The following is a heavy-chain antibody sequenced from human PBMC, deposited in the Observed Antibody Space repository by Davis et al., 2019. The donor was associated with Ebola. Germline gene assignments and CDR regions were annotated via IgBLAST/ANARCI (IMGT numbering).Heavy chain of an antibody. CDR2: INPNSGGT. CDR3: ARVPHSSGLYGMDV. D-gene: IGHD3-22*01. J-gene: IGHJ6*02. V-gene: IGHV1-2*02. Sequence: ASVKVSCKASGYTFTGYYMHWVRQAPGQGLEWMGWINPNSGGTNYAQKFQGRVTMTRDTSISTAYMELSRLRSDDTAVYYCARVPHSSGLYGMDVWGQGTTVTVSS. CDR1: GYTFTGYY.